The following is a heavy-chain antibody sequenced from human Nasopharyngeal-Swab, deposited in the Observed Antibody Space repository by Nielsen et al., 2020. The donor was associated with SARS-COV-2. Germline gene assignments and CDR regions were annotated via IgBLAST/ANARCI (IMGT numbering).Heavy chain of an antibody. Sequence: SVKVSCKASGYTFTSYGISWVRQAPGQGLEWMGWISAYNGNTNYAQKLQGRVTMTTDTSASTAYMELRSLRSDDTAVYYCARDPDYGDFLYYYYGMDVWGQGTTVTVSS. CDR2: ISAYNGNT. V-gene: IGHV1-18*01. J-gene: IGHJ6*02. CDR3: ARDPDYGDFLYYYYGMDV. CDR1: GYTFTSYG. D-gene: IGHD4-17*01.